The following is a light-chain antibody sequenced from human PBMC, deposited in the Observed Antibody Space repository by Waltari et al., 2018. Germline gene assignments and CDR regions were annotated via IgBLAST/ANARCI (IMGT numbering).Light chain of an antibody. CDR2: EDN. CDR3: QSYDNNNLGV. J-gene: IGLJ3*02. CDR1: SVFIVNNY. V-gene: IGLV6-57*02. Sequence: NFMLTQPPSLSESPGKTVIISCTASSVFIVNNYVQWYQQRPGSAPTLLIYEDNQRPSGVPDRFSGSIDSSSNSASLTISGLRTEDEADYYCQSYDNNNLGVFGGGTKLTVL.